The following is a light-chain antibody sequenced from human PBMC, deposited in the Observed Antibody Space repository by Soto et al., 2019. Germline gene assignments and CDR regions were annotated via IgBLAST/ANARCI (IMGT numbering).Light chain of an antibody. CDR2: EVS. CDR1: SSNIGENY. Sequence: QSVLTQPPSVSAAPGQRINISCSGRSSNIGENYLSWYQQLPGAAPKLLIYEVSNRPSGVSDRFSGSKSDNTASLIISGLQAGDEADYYCSSYSSGTTRYIFGGGTKVTVL. V-gene: IGLV2-14*01. J-gene: IGLJ1*01. CDR3: SSYSSGTTRYI.